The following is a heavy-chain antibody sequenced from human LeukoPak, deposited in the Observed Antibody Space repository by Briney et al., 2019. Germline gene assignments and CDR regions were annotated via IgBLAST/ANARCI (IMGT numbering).Heavy chain of an antibody. J-gene: IGHJ4*02. V-gene: IGHV1-2*02. CDR1: GYTFTGYY. Sequence: AASVKVSCKASGYTFTGYYMHWVRQAPGQGLEWMGWINPNSGGTNYAQKFQGRVTMTRDTSISTAYMELSRLRSDDTAVYCCARDAVAGTGSFDYWGQGTLVTVSS. CDR3: ARDAVAGTGSFDY. D-gene: IGHD6-19*01. CDR2: INPNSGGT.